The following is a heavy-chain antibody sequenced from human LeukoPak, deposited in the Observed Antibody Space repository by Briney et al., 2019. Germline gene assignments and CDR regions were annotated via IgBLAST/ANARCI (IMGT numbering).Heavy chain of an antibody. CDR1: GGSFSGYY. J-gene: IGHJ6*03. CDR2: INHSGST. D-gene: IGHD2/OR15-2a*01. Sequence: PSETLSLTCAVYGGSFSGYYWSWIRQPPGKGLEWIGEINHSGSTNYNPSLKSRVTISVDTSRNQFSLNMRSVTAADTAVYYCARGLSPTSYYYYMDVWGKGTTVTVSS. V-gene: IGHV4-34*01. CDR3: ARGLSPTSYYYYMDV.